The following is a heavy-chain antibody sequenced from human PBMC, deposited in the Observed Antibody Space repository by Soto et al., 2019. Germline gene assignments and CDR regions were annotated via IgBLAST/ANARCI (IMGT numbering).Heavy chain of an antibody. CDR3: ASPQYDYDSSGYYPDDAFDI. CDR2: ISGSGGST. V-gene: IGHV3-23*01. CDR1: GFTFSSYA. J-gene: IGHJ3*02. Sequence: EVQLLESGGGLVQPGGSLRLSCAASGFTFSSYAMSWVRQAPGQGLEWVSAISGSGGSTYYADSVKGRFTISRDNSENTLYLQMSSLRAEDTAVYYCASPQYDYDSSGYYPDDAFDIWGQGTMVTVSS. D-gene: IGHD3-22*01.